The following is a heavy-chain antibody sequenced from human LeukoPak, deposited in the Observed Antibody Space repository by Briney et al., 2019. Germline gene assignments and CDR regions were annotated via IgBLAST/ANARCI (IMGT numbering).Heavy chain of an antibody. D-gene: IGHD5-18*01. CDR1: GFTFDDYG. Sequence: GGSLRLSCAAPGFTFDDYGMSWVRQAPGKGLEWVSGINWNGGSTVYADYVKGRFTISRDNAKNSLYLQMNSLRAEDTALYYCARGGKAMVTLSYYYYYMDVWGKGTTVTVSS. CDR2: INWNGGST. V-gene: IGHV3-20*04. CDR3: ARGGKAMVTLSYYYYYMDV. J-gene: IGHJ6*03.